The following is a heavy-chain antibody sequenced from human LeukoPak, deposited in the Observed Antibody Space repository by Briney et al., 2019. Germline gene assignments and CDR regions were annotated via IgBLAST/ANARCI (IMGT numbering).Heavy chain of an antibody. D-gene: IGHD6-13*01. CDR2: VSGSGGST. CDR3: ASSSSWYNYFGY. CDR1: GFTFSTYA. V-gene: IGHV3-23*01. J-gene: IGHJ4*02. Sequence: PGGSLRLSCAASGFTFSTYAMSWVRQAPGKGLEWVSAVSGSGGSTYYADSVKGRFTISRDNSKNTLYLQMNSLRADDTAVYYCASSSSWYNYFGYWGQGTLVTVSS.